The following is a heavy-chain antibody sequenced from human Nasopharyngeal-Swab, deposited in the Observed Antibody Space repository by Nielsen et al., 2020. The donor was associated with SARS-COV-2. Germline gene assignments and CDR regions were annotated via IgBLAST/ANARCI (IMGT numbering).Heavy chain of an antibody. V-gene: IGHV4-61*08. Sequence: GSLRLSCAVSGGSISSGGYSWSWIRQPPGKGLQWIGYIYYSGSTNYNPSLKSRVTISVDTSKNQFSLKLSSVTAADTAVYYCARQSDYYYYGMDVWGQGTTVTVSS. J-gene: IGHJ6*02. CDR1: GGSISSGGYS. CDR2: IYYSGST. CDR3: ARQSDYYYYGMDV.